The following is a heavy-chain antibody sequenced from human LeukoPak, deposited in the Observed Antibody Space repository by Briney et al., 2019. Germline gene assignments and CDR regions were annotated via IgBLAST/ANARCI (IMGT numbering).Heavy chain of an antibody. V-gene: IGHV1-58*01. D-gene: IGHD6-13*01. CDR3: AADPYSSSWYDGPDY. CDR2: IVVGSGNT. CDR1: GFTFTSSA. Sequence: ASVKVSCKASGFTFTSSAVQWVRQARGQRLEWIGWIVVGSGNTNYAQKFQERVTITRDMSTSTAYMELSSLRSEDTAVYYCAADPYSSSWYDGPDYWGQGTLVTVSS. J-gene: IGHJ4*02.